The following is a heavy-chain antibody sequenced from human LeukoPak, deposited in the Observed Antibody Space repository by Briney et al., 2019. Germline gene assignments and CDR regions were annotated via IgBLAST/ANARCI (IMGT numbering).Heavy chain of an antibody. Sequence: SVKVSCKASGGTFSSYAISWVRQAPGQGLEWMGGIIPISGTANYAQKFQGRVTITTDESTSTAYMELSSLRSEDTAVYYCALWRQQLVRHFDYWGQGTLVTVSS. J-gene: IGHJ4*02. V-gene: IGHV1-69*05. CDR2: IIPISGTA. D-gene: IGHD6-13*01. CDR1: GGTFSSYA. CDR3: ALWRQQLVRHFDY.